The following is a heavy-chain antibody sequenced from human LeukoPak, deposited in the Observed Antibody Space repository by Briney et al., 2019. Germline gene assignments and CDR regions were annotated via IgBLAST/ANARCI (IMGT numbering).Heavy chain of an antibody. Sequence: ASVKVSCKASGYTFTSYDINWVRQATGQGLEWMGWMNPNSGNTGYAQKFQGRVTMTRNTSISTAYMELSSLRSEDTAVYYCARGRWVTIFGVVIIRDQPYYFDYWGQGALVIVSS. V-gene: IGHV1-8*01. CDR2: MNPNSGNT. CDR1: GYTFTSYD. J-gene: IGHJ4*02. D-gene: IGHD3-3*01. CDR3: ARGRWVTIFGVVIIRDQPYYFDY.